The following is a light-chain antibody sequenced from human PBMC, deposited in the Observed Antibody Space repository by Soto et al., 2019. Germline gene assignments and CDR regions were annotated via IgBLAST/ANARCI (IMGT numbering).Light chain of an antibody. CDR1: RDDIGAYDY. V-gene: IGLV2-14*01. J-gene: IGLJ2*01. CDR2: EVT. CDR3: NSYTNSSAVV. Sequence: QSALSQPASVSGSPGQSITISCAVTRDDIGAYDYVSWYQQHPGNAPKLLVYEVTNRPSGVSDRFSGSKSGNTASLTISGLQAEDEADYYRNSYTNSSAVVFGGGTKVTLL.